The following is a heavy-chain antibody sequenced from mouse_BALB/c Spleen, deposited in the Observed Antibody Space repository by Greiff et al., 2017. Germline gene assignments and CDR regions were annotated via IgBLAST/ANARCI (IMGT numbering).Heavy chain of an antibody. CDR3: ARKADYFYAMDY. J-gene: IGHJ4*01. CDR2: ISSGSSTI. Sequence: DVMLVESGGGLVQPGGSRKLSCAASGFTFSSFGMHWVRQAPEKGLEWVAYISSGSSTIYYADTVKGRFTISRDNPKNTLFLQMTSLRSEDTAMYYCARKADYFYAMDYWGQGTSVTVSS. CDR1: GFTFSSFG. D-gene: IGHD1-1*01. V-gene: IGHV5-17*02.